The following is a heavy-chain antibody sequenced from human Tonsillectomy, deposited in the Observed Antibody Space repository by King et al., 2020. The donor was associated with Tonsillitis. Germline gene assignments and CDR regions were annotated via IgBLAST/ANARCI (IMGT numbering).Heavy chain of an antibody. J-gene: IGHJ6*02. CDR1: GYNFTTYW. Sequence: EAQLVQSGAEVKKPGESLKISCKGSGYNFTTYWIAWVRQMPGKGLEWMGIIYPGDSDTRYSPSFQGQVTISADKPISTAYLQWSSLKASDTAMYYCARQNSEGYTQPPYYYYYGLDVWGQGTTVTVSS. CDR3: ARQNSEGYTQPPYYYYYGLDV. V-gene: IGHV5-51*01. CDR2: IYPGDSDT. D-gene: IGHD5-24*01.